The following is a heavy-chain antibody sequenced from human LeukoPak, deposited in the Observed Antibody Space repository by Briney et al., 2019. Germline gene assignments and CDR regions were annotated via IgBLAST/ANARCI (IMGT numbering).Heavy chain of an antibody. Sequence: GGSLRLSCAAAGFGFSGNAMAWVRQAPGKGLEWVSTIIGSSGSTFYADSVKGRFTISKDTSKNTLYLHMSSLRADDTAVYYCAKGGYDYVEVAYFDYWGQGTLVTVSS. D-gene: IGHD5-12*01. J-gene: IGHJ4*02. CDR3: AKGGYDYVEVAYFDY. CDR1: GFGFSGNA. V-gene: IGHV3-23*01. CDR2: IIGSSGST.